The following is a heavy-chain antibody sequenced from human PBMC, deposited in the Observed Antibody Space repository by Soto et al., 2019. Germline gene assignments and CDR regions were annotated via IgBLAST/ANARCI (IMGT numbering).Heavy chain of an antibody. J-gene: IGHJ4*02. CDR1: GFTFSSYG. CDR3: AKDSPIH. V-gene: IGHV3-30*18. Sequence: QVQLVESGGGVVQPGRSLRLSCAASGFTFSSYGMHWVRQAPGKGLEWVAVISYDGSNKYYADSVKGRFTISRDNSKNTLYLQMNSLRAEDTAVYYSAKDSPIHWGQGTLVTVSS. CDR2: ISYDGSNK.